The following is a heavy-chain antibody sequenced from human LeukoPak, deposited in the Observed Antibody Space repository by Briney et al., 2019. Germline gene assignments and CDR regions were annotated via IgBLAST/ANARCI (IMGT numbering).Heavy chain of an antibody. CDR3: ARGRRDYGDYPY. CDR1: GFTVSGNY. CDR2: IYSGGDT. Sequence: GGSLILSCAASGFTVSGNYMSWVRQAPGKGLEWVSVIYSGGDTYSADSVKGRFTTSRDNSKNTLYLQMNSLRAEDTAVYYCARGRRDYGDYPYWGQGTLVTVSS. D-gene: IGHD4-17*01. J-gene: IGHJ4*02. V-gene: IGHV3-53*01.